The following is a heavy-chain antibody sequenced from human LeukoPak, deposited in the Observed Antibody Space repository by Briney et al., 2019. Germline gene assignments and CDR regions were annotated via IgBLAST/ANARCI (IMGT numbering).Heavy chain of an antibody. J-gene: IGHJ6*02. CDR1: GGTFSSYA. Sequence: GASVKVSCKASGGTFSSYAISWVRQAPGQGLEWMGGIIPIFGTANYAQKFQGRVTITADESTSTAYMELSSLRSEDTAVYYCARGRLDVDFWSGYYLDYYYYYGMDVWGQGTTVTVSS. CDR3: ARGRLDVDFWSGYYLDYYYYYGMDV. D-gene: IGHD3-3*01. CDR2: IIPIFGTA. V-gene: IGHV1-69*01.